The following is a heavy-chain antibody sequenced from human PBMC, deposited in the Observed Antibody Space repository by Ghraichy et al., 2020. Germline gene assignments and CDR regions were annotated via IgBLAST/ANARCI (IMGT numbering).Heavy chain of an antibody. D-gene: IGHD2-2*01. V-gene: IGHV3-30-3*02. CDR3: ARGAEYAFDL. CDR1: GFDFTSSA. J-gene: IGHJ4*02. CDR2: ISNVDGNTK. Sequence: LSLTCAASGFDFTSSAMDWVRQVPGKGLEWGAFISNVDGNTKNSVESVKGRFTISRDNSKNTVFLQMDSLRVEDTAVYYCARGAEYAFDLWGQGTLVTVSS.